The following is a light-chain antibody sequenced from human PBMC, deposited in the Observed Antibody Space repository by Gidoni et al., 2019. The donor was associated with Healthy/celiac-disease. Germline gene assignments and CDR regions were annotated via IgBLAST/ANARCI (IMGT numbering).Light chain of an antibody. J-gene: IGKJ1*01. V-gene: IGKV1-5*01. CDR2: DAS. CDR1: QSISSW. Sequence: DIQMTQSPSTLSASVGDRVTITCRASQSISSWLAWYQQQPEKAPKLLIYDASSLESGVPSRFSGSGSGTEFTLTISSLQPDDFATYYCQQYNSYWTFGQGTKVEIK. CDR3: QQYNSYWT.